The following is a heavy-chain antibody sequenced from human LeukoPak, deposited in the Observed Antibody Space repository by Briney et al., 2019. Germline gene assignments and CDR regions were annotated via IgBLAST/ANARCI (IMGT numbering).Heavy chain of an antibody. CDR3: ARESVSGNSGYDY. D-gene: IGHD4-23*01. Sequence: ASAKVSCKASGYTFTGYYMHWVRQAPGQGLEWMGWINPNSGGTNYAQKFQGWVTMTRDTSISTAYMELSRLRSDDTAVYYCARESVSGNSGYDYWGQGTLVTVSS. CDR2: INPNSGGT. J-gene: IGHJ4*02. V-gene: IGHV1-2*04. CDR1: GYTFTGYY.